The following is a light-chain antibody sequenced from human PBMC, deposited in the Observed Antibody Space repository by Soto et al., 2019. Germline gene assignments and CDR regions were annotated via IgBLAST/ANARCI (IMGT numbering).Light chain of an antibody. J-gene: IGKJ3*01. CDR3: QQRSNRPLFA. V-gene: IGKV3-11*01. CDR2: DAS. CDR1: QSVSSY. Sequence: EIVLTQSPATLSLSPGERATLSCRASQSVSSYLAWYQQKPGQAPRLLIYDASNRSTGIPARFSGSGSGTDFTLTNSSLEPEDFAVYYCQQRSNRPLFAFGPGSKVDIK.